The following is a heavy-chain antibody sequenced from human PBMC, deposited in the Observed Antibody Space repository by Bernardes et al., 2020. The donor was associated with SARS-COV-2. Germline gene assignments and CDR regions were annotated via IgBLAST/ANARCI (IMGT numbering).Heavy chain of an antibody. J-gene: IGHJ4*02. CDR2: IIGNGGTT. D-gene: IGHD1-26*01. CDR3: AKSRYSGIYSAIDY. V-gene: IGHV3-23*01. Sequence: GGSLRLSCAASGFTFINYAMSWVHRAPGKGLEWVSTIIGNGGTTYYADSVKGRVTISRDNSKDTLYLQVNSLRAEDTAVYYCAKSRYSGIYSAIDYWGQGALGTVSS. CDR1: GFTFINYA.